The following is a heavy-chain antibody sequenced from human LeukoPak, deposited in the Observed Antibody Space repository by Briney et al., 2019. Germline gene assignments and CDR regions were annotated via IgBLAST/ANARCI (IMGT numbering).Heavy chain of an antibody. Sequence: GESLKISCKGSGYSFTSYWIGWVRQMPGKGLEWMGIIYPGDSDTRYSPSFQGQVTISADKSISTAYLQWSSLKASDTAMYNCARLGGADPLLGYPLGYYFDYWGQGTLVTVSS. J-gene: IGHJ4*02. D-gene: IGHD2-21*01. V-gene: IGHV5-51*01. CDR1: GYSFTSYW. CDR3: ARLGGADPLLGYPLGYYFDY. CDR2: IYPGDSDT.